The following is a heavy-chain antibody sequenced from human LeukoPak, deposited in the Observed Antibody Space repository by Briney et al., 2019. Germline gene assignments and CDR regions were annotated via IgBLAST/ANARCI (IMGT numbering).Heavy chain of an antibody. CDR1: GFTFSSYA. Sequence: GGSLRLSCAASGFTFSSYAMHWVRQAPGKGLEWVAVISYDGSNKYYADSVKGRFTISRDNSKNMLYLQMNSLRAEDTAVYYCARDLGGNEDYWGQGTLVTVSS. V-gene: IGHV3-30-3*01. D-gene: IGHD4-23*01. J-gene: IGHJ4*02. CDR2: ISYDGSNK. CDR3: ARDLGGNEDY.